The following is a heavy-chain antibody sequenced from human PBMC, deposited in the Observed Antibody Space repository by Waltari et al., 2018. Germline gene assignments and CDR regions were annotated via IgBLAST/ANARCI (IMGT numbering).Heavy chain of an antibody. V-gene: IGHV4-34*01. CDR3: ARSPNYDILTGYCHFDY. D-gene: IGHD3-9*01. J-gene: IGHJ4*02. Sequence: QVQLQQWGAGLLKPSETLSLTCAVYGGSFSGYYWSWIRQPPGKGLEWIGEINHSRSTNYNPSLKSRFTISVDTSKSQFSRKLSSVTAADTAVYYCARSPNYDILTGYCHFDYWGQGTLVTVSS. CDR2: INHSRST. CDR1: GGSFSGYY.